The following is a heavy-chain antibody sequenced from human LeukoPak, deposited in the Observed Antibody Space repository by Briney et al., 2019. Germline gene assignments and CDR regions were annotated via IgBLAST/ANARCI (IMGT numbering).Heavy chain of an antibody. CDR3: AKDRYGSGRNWFDP. CDR2: ISYDGSNK. CDR1: GFTFSSYG. D-gene: IGHD3-10*01. V-gene: IGHV3-30*18. Sequence: GGSLRLSCAASGFTFSSYGMHWVRQAPGKGLEWVAVISYDGSNKYYADSVKGRFTISRDNSKNTLYLQMNSLRAEDTAVYYCAKDRYGSGRNWFDPWGQGTLVTVSS. J-gene: IGHJ5*02.